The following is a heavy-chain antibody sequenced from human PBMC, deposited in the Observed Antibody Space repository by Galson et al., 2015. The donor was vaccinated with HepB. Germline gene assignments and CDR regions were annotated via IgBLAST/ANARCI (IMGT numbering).Heavy chain of an antibody. D-gene: IGHD4-11*01. CDR2: ISGGGGST. J-gene: IGHJ4*02. CDR3: AKARAPTTSYFDD. Sequence: SLRLSCAASGFTFSSYTMSWVRQAPGKGLEGVSVISGGGGSTYYVDSVKGRFTISRDNSRNTLYLQMNSLRVEDTAVYFCAKARAPTTSYFDDWGQGSRVTVSS. V-gene: IGHV3-23*01. CDR1: GFTFSSYT.